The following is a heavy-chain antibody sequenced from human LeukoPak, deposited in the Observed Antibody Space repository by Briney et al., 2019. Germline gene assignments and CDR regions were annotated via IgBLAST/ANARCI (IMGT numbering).Heavy chain of an antibody. CDR1: GFTVSSNY. CDR3: ARDRERAVGIFDY. J-gene: IGHJ4*02. Sequence: QTGGSLRLSCAASGFTVSSNYMSWVRQAPGKGLEWVSLIYSAGGTYYTDSVKGRFTIPRHSSKNTLYLQMNSLRGEDTAVYYCARDRERAVGIFDYWGQGTLVTVSS. CDR2: IYSAGGT. D-gene: IGHD6-19*01. V-gene: IGHV3-53*04.